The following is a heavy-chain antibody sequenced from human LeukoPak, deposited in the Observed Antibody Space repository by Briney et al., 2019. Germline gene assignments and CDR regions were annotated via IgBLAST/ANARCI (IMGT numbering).Heavy chain of an antibody. Sequence: ASVNVSYKVSGYTLTELSMHWVRQAPGRGLEWMGGFDPEDGETIYAQKFQGRVTMTEDTSTDTAYMELSSLRSEDTAVYYCATDGSLYDSSGMPDYWGQGTLVTVSS. CDR1: GYTLTELS. CDR2: FDPEDGET. D-gene: IGHD3-22*01. J-gene: IGHJ4*02. V-gene: IGHV1-24*01. CDR3: ATDGSLYDSSGMPDY.